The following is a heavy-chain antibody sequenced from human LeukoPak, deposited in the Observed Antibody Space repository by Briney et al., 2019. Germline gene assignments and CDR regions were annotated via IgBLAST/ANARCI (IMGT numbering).Heavy chain of an antibody. D-gene: IGHD5-18*01. V-gene: IGHV3-30*03. Sequence: GGSLRLSCAASGFTFSIYSMNWVRQAPGKGLEWVALISYNGNVKYYADSVEGRFTISRDNSKNMLYLQMNSLRIEDTAIYYCLTEDTPTVFDYWGQGALVTVSS. J-gene: IGHJ4*02. CDR3: LTEDTPTVFDY. CDR1: GFTFSIYS. CDR2: ISYNGNVK.